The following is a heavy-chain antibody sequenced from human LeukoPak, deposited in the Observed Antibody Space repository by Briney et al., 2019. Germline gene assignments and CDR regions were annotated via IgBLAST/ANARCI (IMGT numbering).Heavy chain of an antibody. Sequence: GESLKISCKGSGYSFTSYWIVWVRQMPGKGLEWMGIIYPGDSDTRYSPSFQGQVTISADKSISTAYLQWSSLKASDTAMYYCARRGDILTGYYYFDYWGQGTLVTVPS. CDR2: IYPGDSDT. J-gene: IGHJ4*02. CDR3: ARRGDILTGYYYFDY. CDR1: GYSFTSYW. D-gene: IGHD3-9*01. V-gene: IGHV5-51*01.